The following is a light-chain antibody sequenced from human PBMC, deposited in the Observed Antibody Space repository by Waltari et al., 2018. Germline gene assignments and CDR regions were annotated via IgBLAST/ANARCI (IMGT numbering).Light chain of an antibody. Sequence: DIVMTQSPLSLPVTPGEPASISCRSSQSLLHSNGYNYLDWYLQKPGQSPQLLCYLGSNRASGVPDRFSGSGSGTDFTLKISRVEAEDVGVYYCMQALQIPPTFGGGTKVEIK. CDR3: MQALQIPPT. CDR2: LGS. J-gene: IGKJ4*01. V-gene: IGKV2-28*01. CDR1: QSLLHSNGYNY.